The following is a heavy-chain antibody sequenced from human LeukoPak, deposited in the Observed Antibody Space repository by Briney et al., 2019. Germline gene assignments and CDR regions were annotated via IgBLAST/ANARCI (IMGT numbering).Heavy chain of an antibody. CDR2: ISGDGVSS. CDR1: GFMFDDCA. Sequence: GGSLRLSCAASGFMFDDCAMHWVRQVPGRGLEWVSLISGDGVSSFYADSVKGRFTISRDNNNSSLSLQMRRLTTEDTAFYYCVREQFSHTSNYFDNWGQGILVTVSS. D-gene: IGHD5-24*01. V-gene: IGHV3-43*02. CDR3: VREQFSHTSNYFDN. J-gene: IGHJ4*02.